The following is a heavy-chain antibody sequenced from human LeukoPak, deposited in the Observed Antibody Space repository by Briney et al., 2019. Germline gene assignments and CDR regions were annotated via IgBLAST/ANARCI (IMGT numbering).Heavy chain of an antibody. V-gene: IGHV1-2*06. J-gene: IGHJ5*02. Sequence: ASVKVSCRASGYTFTGYYMHWVRQAPGQGLEWMGRINPNSGGTNYAQKFQGRVTLTRDTSISTAYMELSRLRSDDTAVYYCARVSGRGNWFDPWGQGILVTVSS. CDR3: ARVSGRGNWFDP. CDR1: GYTFTGYY. D-gene: IGHD2/OR15-2a*01. CDR2: INPNSGGT.